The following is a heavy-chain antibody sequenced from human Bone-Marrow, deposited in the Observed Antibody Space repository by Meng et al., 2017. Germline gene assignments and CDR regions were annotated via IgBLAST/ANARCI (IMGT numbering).Heavy chain of an antibody. J-gene: IGHJ4*02. Sequence: SETLSLTCTVSGGSISSFYWSWIRQPPGRGLEWIGCIYNSGSTNYNPSLKSRVTISVDTSKNQFSLKLSSVTAADTAVYYCARGRLYYDILTGYYSFPDFDYWGQGTLVTVSS. D-gene: IGHD3-9*01. CDR2: IYNSGST. CDR3: ARGRLYYDILTGYYSFPDFDY. CDR1: GGSISSFY. V-gene: IGHV4-59*12.